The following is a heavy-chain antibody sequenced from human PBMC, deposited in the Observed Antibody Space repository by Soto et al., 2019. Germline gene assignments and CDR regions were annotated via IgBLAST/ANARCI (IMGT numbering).Heavy chain of an antibody. CDR2: ISRSDDST. J-gene: IGHJ4*02. CDR1: GFTFKTYA. CDR3: AYGGSGSYYGTYFDY. Sequence: GGSLRLACAASGFTFKTYAMNWVRQPPGKGLEWVSAISRSDDSTYYADSVKGRFTISRDNSKNTLYLQMNRLRAEETAVYYCAYGGSGSYYGTYFDYWGQGTLVTVSS. D-gene: IGHD1-26*01. V-gene: IGHV3-23*01.